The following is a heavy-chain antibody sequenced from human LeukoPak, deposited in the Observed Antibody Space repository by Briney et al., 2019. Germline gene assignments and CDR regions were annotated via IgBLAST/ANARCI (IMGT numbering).Heavy chain of an antibody. CDR3: ARQGDPPSDYYYYMDV. J-gene: IGHJ6*03. D-gene: IGHD3-16*01. Sequence: PSETLSLTCTVSGGSISSGGYYWSWIRQPPGKGLEWIGYIYHSGSTYYNPSLKSRVTISVDTSKNQFSLKLSSVTAADTAVYYWARQGDPPSDYYYYMDVGGKGTTVTVS. V-gene: IGHV4-30-2*03. CDR2: IYHSGST. CDR1: GGSISSGGYY.